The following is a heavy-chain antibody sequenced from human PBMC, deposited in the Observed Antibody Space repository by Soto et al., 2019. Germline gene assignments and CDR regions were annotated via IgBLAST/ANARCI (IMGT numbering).Heavy chain of an antibody. CDR2: ISSSSSYT. CDR3: AREYGGYSYGYDY. J-gene: IGHJ4*02. V-gene: IGHV3-11*06. Sequence: SGGSLRLSCAASGFTFSDYYMSWIRQAPGKGLEWVSYISSSSSYTNYADSVKGRFTISRDNAKNSLYLQMNSLRAEDTAVYYCAREYGGYSYGYDYWGQGTLVTVSS. CDR1: GFTFSDYY. D-gene: IGHD5-18*01.